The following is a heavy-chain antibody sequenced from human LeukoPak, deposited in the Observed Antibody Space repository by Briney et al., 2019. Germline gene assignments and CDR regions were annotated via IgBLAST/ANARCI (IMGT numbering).Heavy chain of an antibody. D-gene: IGHD1-26*01. CDR2: ISGSGGIT. CDR1: GFTFSSYA. J-gene: IGHJ4*01. V-gene: IGHV3-23*01. CDR3: AKDKVGAIPLFDY. Sequence: GVCLRLSCAASGFTFSSYAMSWVRQAPGKGLEWVSFISGSGGITYYADSVRGRFTISRDNSKNTLYLQMNSLGAEDTAVYYCAKDKVGAIPLFDYWGHGTLVTAS.